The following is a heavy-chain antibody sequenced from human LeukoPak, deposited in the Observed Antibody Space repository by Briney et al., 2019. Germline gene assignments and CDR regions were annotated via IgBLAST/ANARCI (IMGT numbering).Heavy chain of an antibody. CDR1: GFTFTTYA. CDR2: ISDDGGAT. J-gene: IGHJ4*02. Sequence: GGSLRLSCAASGFTFTTYAMSWVRQAPGKGLGWVATISDDGGATSYTDSVKGRFTISRDNSKNTLSLQLNSLRAGDTAVYYCAKESRESRLANYFYDSSSFANIDYWGQGTPVAVSS. D-gene: IGHD3-22*01. V-gene: IGHV3-23*01. CDR3: AKESRESRLANYFYDSSSFANIDY.